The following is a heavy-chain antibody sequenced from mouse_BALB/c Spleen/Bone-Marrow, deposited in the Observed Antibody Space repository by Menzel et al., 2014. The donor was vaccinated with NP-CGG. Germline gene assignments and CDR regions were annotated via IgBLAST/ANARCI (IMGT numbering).Heavy chain of an antibody. J-gene: IGHJ4*01. CDR1: GFTFSSYT. CDR3: TRDGKGNYDYAMDY. D-gene: IGHD2-1*01. Sequence: ESGGGLVKPGGSLELSCAASGFTFSSYTMSWVRQTPEKRLEWVATISSGGSYTYYPDSVKGRFTISRDNAKNTLYLEMSSLKSEDTAMYYCTRDGKGNYDYAMDYWGHRASANISS. CDR2: ISSGGSYT. V-gene: IGHV5-6-4*01.